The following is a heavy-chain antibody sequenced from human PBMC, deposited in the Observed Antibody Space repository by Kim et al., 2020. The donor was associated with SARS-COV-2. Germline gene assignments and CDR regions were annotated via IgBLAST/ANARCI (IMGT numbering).Heavy chain of an antibody. CDR3: ARSITIFGVAPIEGYNWF. CDR2: IYYSGST. D-gene: IGHD3-3*01. CDR1: GGSISSYY. J-gene: IGHJ5*01. Sequence: SETLSLTCTVSGGSISSYYWSWIRQPPGKGLEWIGYIYYSGSTNYNPSLKSRVTISVDTSKNQFSLKLSSVTAADTAVYYCARSITIFGVAPIEGYNWF. V-gene: IGHV4-59*01.